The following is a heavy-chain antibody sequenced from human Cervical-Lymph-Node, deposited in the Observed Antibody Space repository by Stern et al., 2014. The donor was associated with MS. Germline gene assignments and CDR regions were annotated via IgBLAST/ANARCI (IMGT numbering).Heavy chain of an antibody. Sequence: VQLEESGAEVKKPGASVKVSCKASGYTFTNFSMHWVRQAPGQGLEWMGIINPSGGSPSYAQKFQGRVTMNRDKSTSKVYMELSSLRSEDTAVYYCAKGAFDIWGQGTMVTVSS. J-gene: IGHJ3*02. V-gene: IGHV1-46*01. CDR3: AKGAFDI. CDR1: GYTFTNFS. CDR2: INPSGGSP.